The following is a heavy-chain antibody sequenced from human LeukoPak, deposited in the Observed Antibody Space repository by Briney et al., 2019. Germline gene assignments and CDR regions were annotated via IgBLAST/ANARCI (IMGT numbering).Heavy chain of an antibody. CDR3: ARFVLRFLEGIDY. Sequence: SETLSLTCTVSGGSISSGDYYWSWIRQPPGKGLEWIGYIYYSGSTYYNPSLKSRVTISVDTSENQFSLKLSSVTAADTAVYYCARFVLRFLEGIDYWGQGTLVTVSS. D-gene: IGHD3-3*01. CDR1: GGSISSGDYY. CDR2: IYYSGST. V-gene: IGHV4-30-4*01. J-gene: IGHJ4*02.